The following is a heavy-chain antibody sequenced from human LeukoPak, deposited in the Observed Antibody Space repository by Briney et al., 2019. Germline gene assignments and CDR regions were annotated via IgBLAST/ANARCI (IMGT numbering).Heavy chain of an antibody. CDR3: ARGARAGYNLEPFDY. D-gene: IGHD5-24*01. CDR1: GGSISSYY. V-gene: IGHV4-59*08. J-gene: IGHJ4*02. Sequence: SETLSLTCTVSGGSISSYYWSWIRQPPGKGLEWIGYINYSGSTNSNPSLKSRVTISVDTSKNQFSLKLSSVTAADTAVYYCARGARAGYNLEPFDYWGQGTLVTVSS. CDR2: INYSGST.